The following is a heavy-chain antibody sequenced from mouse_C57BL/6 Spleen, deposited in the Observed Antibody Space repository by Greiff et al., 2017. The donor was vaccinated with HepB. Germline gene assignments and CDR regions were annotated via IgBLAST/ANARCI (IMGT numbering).Heavy chain of an antibody. V-gene: IGHV3-6*01. D-gene: IGHD2-1*01. Sequence: ESGPGLVKPSQSLSLTCSVTGYSITSGYYWNWIRQFPGNKLEWMGYISYDGSNNYNPSLKNRISITRDTSKNQFFLKLNSVTTEDTATYYCARGGILDYGNSWYFDVWGTGTTVTVSS. CDR1: GYSITSGYY. CDR2: ISYDGSN. CDR3: ARGGILDYGNSWYFDV. J-gene: IGHJ1*03.